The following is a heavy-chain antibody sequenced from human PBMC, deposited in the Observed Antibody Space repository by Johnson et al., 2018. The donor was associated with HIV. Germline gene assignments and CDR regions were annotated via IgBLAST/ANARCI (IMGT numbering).Heavy chain of an antibody. CDR1: GFTFDDYA. CDR3: AKDISGYGDSVDDAFDI. CDR2: ISWNSGNI. J-gene: IGHJ3*02. D-gene: IGHD4-17*01. V-gene: IGHV3-9*01. Sequence: VQLVESGGGLVQPGRSLRLSCAASGFTFDDYAMHWVRQAPGKGLEWVSGISWNSGNIDYADSVKGRFTISRDNAKNSLYLQMNSLRGEDTAFYYCAKDISGYGDSVDDAFDIWGQGTMVTVSS.